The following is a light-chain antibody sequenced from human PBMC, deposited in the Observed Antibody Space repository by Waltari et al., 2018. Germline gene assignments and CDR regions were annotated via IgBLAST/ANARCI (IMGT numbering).Light chain of an antibody. Sequence: EVVFTHSPATLSFSRGERATVSCRASQSVSRALAWYQQKPGQAPRLLIYGASTRATGIPDRFSGSGSGTDFSLTISRLEPDDFAVYYCQHYLRLPVTFGQGTTVEI. J-gene: IGKJ1*01. CDR1: QSVSRA. CDR3: QHYLRLPVT. V-gene: IGKV3-20*01. CDR2: GAS.